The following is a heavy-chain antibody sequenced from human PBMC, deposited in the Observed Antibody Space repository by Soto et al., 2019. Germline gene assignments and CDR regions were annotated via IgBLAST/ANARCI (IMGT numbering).Heavy chain of an antibody. D-gene: IGHD2-15*01. J-gene: IGHJ6*02. Sequence: QVQLVQSGTEVKKPGASVKVSCKASGYTFRNYGISWVRQAPGQGLEWMGWISAYNGNTNYAQKLQGRITMTTDTSTNTAYMELRSLRSDDTAVYYCARDPAIVVVIHRYYYGLDVWGQGTTVTVSS. V-gene: IGHV1-18*01. CDR1: GYTFRNYG. CDR3: ARDPAIVVVIHRYYYGLDV. CDR2: ISAYNGNT.